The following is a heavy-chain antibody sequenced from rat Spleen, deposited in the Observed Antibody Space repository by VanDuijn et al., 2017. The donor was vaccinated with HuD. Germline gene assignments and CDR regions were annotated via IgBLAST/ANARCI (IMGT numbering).Heavy chain of an antibody. CDR3: AKESSEGWYFDF. J-gene: IGHJ1*01. V-gene: IGHV5-31*01. D-gene: IGHD1-2*01. CDR2: ITNTGGST. CDR1: GFTFNNYW. Sequence: EVQLVESGGGLVQPGRSLKLSCVASGFTFNNYWMTWIRQAPGKGLEWVASITNTGGSTYYPDSVKGRFTISRDNAENTVYLQMNSLRSEDTATYYCAKESSEGWYFDFWGPGTTVTVSS.